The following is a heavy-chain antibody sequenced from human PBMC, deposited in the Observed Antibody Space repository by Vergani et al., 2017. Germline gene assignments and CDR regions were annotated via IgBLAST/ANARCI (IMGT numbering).Heavy chain of an antibody. CDR2: VNPNSGGT. J-gene: IGHJ4*02. CDR1: GFTFSGYY. V-gene: IGHV1-2*02. D-gene: IGHD3-16*01. Sequence: QVQLVQSGAEVKKPGASVKVSCKTSGFTFSGYYIPWVRQAPGQGLEWMGWVNPNSGGTNYAQKFHGRVTMTRDTSINTAYMELNRLKSDDTAMYYCARDTRGGEWSGGYWGQGTLVTVSS. CDR3: ARDTRGGEWSGGY.